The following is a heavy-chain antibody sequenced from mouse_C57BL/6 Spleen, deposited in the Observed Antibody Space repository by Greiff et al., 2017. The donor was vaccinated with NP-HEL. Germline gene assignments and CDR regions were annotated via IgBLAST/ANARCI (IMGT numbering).Heavy chain of an antibody. CDR2: FYPGSGSI. D-gene: IGHD1-1*01. V-gene: IGHV1-62-2*01. J-gene: IGHJ2*01. CDR1: GYTFTEYT. CDR3: ARHEDGHYYGSSFHFDY. Sequence: VQLQQSGAELVKPGASVKLSCKASGYTFTEYTIHWVKQRSGQGLEWIGWFYPGSGSIKYNEKFKDKATLTADKSSSTVYMELSRLTSEDSAVYFFARHEDGHYYGSSFHFDYWGQGTTLTVSS.